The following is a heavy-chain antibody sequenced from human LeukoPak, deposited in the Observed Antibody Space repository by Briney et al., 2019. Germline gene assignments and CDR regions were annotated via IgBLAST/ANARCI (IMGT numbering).Heavy chain of an antibody. V-gene: IGHV3-7*01. Sequence: GGSLGLSCTASGFTFSIFWMSWVRQAPGKGLEWVVKIEGDGSDTYYVDSVKGRFTISRDNAKKSLYLQMNSLRAEDTAVYYCARGGKRFDPWGQGTLVTVSS. D-gene: IGHD3-16*01. J-gene: IGHJ5*02. CDR2: IEGDGSDT. CDR3: ARGGKRFDP. CDR1: GFTFSIFW.